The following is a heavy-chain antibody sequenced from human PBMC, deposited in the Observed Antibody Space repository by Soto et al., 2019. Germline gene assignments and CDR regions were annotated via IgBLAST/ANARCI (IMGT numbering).Heavy chain of an antibody. CDR2: IYYSGST. D-gene: IGHD6-19*01. J-gene: IGHJ6*02. V-gene: IGHV4-59*01. CDR1: GGSISSYY. Sequence: SETLSLTCTVSGGSISSYYWSWIRQPPGKGLEWIGYIYYSGSTNYNPSLKSRVTISVDTSKNQFSLKLSSVTAADTAVYYCARGKQWLVAAMDVWGQGTKVTVSS. CDR3: ARGKQWLVAAMDV.